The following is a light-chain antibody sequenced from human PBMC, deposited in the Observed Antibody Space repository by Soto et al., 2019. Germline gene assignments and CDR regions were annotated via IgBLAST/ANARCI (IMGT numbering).Light chain of an antibody. CDR3: QQYYSYPRT. CDR2: HAS. Sequence: DIQMTQSPSSLFPSVGDTVSITCRASQSITSYLNWYQHKPGKPPKLVIYHASNLQTGVPSRFSGAGSGTDFTLTISCLQSEDFATYYCQQYYSYPRTFGQGTKVDIK. J-gene: IGKJ1*01. CDR1: QSITSY. V-gene: IGKV1-39*01.